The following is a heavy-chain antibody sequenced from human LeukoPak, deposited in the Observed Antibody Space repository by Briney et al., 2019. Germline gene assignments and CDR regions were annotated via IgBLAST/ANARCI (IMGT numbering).Heavy chain of an antibody. Sequence: GGSLRLSCAASGFTFSSYSMTWVRQAPGKGLEWVSYISSSSNTIYYADSVEGRFTISRDNAKNSLYLQMNSLRAEDTAVYYCARDLSNNGGYSYGYWGYYFDYWGQGTLVTVSS. J-gene: IGHJ4*02. CDR3: ARDLSNNGGYSYGYWGYYFDY. V-gene: IGHV3-48*01. CDR2: ISSSSNTI. CDR1: GFTFSSYS. D-gene: IGHD5-18*01.